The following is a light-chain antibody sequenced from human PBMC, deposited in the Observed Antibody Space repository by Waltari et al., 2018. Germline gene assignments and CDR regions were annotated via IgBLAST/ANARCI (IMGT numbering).Light chain of an antibody. CDR1: EDISDF. Sequence: DIQMTQSPSSLSASVGDRVTITCQASEDISDFLNRYQHKPGKAPKLLIYDTSNLEIGVPSRFSGSGSGTDFSFTISSLQPEDLATYYCQQYDSLPLTFGGGSKVEI. CDR2: DTS. V-gene: IGKV1-33*01. J-gene: IGKJ4*01. CDR3: QQYDSLPLT.